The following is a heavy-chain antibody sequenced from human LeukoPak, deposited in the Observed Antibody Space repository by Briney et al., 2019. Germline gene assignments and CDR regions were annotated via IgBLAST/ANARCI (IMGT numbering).Heavy chain of an antibody. D-gene: IGHD5-24*01. CDR3: ARDSPRYSRSLVEMASGLFDY. J-gene: IGHJ4*02. V-gene: IGHV3-33*01. CDR2: IWYDGSNK. Sequence: PGGSLRLSCAASGFTFSSYGMHWVRQAPGKGLEWVAVIWYDGSNKYYADSVKGRFTISRDNSKNTLYLQMNSLRAEDTAVYYCARDSPRYSRSLVEMASGLFDYWGQGTLVTVSS. CDR1: GFTFSSYG.